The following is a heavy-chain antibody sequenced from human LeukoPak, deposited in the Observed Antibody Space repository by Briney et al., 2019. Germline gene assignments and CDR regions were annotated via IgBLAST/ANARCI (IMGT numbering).Heavy chain of an antibody. D-gene: IGHD4-17*01. CDR2: INSNTGGT. CDR1: GYTFTYYY. Sequence: ASVRVSFTAAGYTFTYYYMHWVGQAPGQGLEWMGCINSNTGGTNYAQRFQGRVTITRDTSISTAYMELSRLRSDDTAVYYCARPMATVTTSLKFWGQGSLVTVSS. J-gene: IGHJ4*02. CDR3: ARPMATVTTSLKF. V-gene: IGHV1-2*02.